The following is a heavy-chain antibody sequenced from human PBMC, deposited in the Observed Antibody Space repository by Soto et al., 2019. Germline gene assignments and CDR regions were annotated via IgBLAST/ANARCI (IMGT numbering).Heavy chain of an antibody. D-gene: IGHD3-16*01. Sequence: QVQLVQSGAEVKKPGSSVKVSCKASGGTFSSYAIDWVRQAPGQGLEWMGGIIPIFGTADYAQKFQGRVTITADESTSTAYVELSSLSSEDTAVYYCARGQTGGGWGYCFDYWGQGTLVTVSS. CDR1: GGTFSSYA. V-gene: IGHV1-69*12. CDR2: IIPIFGTA. J-gene: IGHJ4*02. CDR3: ARGQTGGGWGYCFDY.